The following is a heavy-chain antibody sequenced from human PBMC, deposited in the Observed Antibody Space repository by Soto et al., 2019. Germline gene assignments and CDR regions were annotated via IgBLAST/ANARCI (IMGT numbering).Heavy chain of an antibody. J-gene: IGHJ3*02. CDR1: GFTSSSYA. V-gene: IGHV3-30-3*01. CDR2: ISYDGSNK. CDR3: AREHDAFDI. Sequence: GGSLRLSCAASGFTSSSYAMHWVRQAPGKGLEWVAVISYDGSNKYYADSVKGRFTISRDNSKNTLYLQMNSLRAEDTAVYYCAREHDAFDIWGQGTMVTVSS.